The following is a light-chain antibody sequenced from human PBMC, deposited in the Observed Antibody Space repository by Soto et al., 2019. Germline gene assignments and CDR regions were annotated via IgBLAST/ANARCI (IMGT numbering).Light chain of an antibody. CDR3: QAWDSSTVV. V-gene: IGLV3-1*01. Sequence: SYELTQPPSVSVSPGQTASISCSGNRLGDKYVCWYQQKPGQSPVLVIYQDSLRPSEIPERISGSNSGNTATLTISGTQALDEADYYCQAWDSSTVVFGGGTKVTVL. CDR2: QDS. J-gene: IGLJ2*01. CDR1: RLGDKY.